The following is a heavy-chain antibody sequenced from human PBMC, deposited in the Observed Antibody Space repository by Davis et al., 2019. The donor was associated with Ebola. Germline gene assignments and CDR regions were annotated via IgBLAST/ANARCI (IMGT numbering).Heavy chain of an antibody. CDR1: GFTFSSYS. CDR2: ISSSSSYI. V-gene: IGHV3-21*04. J-gene: IGHJ6*02. Sequence: GGSLRLSCAASGFTFSSYSMNWVRQAPGKGLEWVSSISSSSSYIYYADSVKGRFTISRDSAKNSLYLQMNSLRAEDTAVYYCAREEANIVVVPAATLYYYYGMDVWGQGTTVTVSS. CDR3: AREEANIVVVPAATLYYYYGMDV. D-gene: IGHD2-2*01.